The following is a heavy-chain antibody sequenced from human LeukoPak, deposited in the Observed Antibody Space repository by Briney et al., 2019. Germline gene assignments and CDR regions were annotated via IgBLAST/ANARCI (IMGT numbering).Heavy chain of an antibody. Sequence: ASETLSPTCTVSGGSVSSGSYYWSWIRQPPGKGLEWIGYIYYSGSTNYNPSLKSRVTISVDTSKNQFSLKLSSVTAADTAVYYCARGAGYSSSNDYWGQGTLVTVSS. D-gene: IGHD6-13*01. CDR1: GGSVSSGSYY. CDR3: ARGAGYSSSNDY. J-gene: IGHJ4*02. V-gene: IGHV4-61*01. CDR2: IYYSGST.